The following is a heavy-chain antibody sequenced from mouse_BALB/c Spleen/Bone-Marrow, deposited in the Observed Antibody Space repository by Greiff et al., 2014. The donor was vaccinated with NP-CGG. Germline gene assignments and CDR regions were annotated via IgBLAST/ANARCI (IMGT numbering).Heavy chain of an antibody. CDR3: ANYYYGSSLFAY. CDR1: GFNIKDTY. V-gene: IGHV14-3*02. J-gene: IGHJ3*01. CDR2: IDPANGNT. D-gene: IGHD1-1*01. Sequence: EVQRVESGAEPVKPGASVKLSCTASGFNIKDTYMHWVKQRPEQGLEWIGRIDPANGNTKYDPKFQGKATTTADTSSNTAYLQLSSLTSEDTAVYYCANYYYGSSLFAYWGQGTLVTVSA.